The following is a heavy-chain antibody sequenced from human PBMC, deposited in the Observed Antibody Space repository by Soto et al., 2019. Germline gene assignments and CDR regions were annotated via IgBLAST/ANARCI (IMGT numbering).Heavy chain of an antibody. CDR1: GFTFTTYA. CDR3: ANVETAMLGHFDY. Sequence: EVQLLESGGGLVQPGGSLRLSCAASGFTFTTYAMSWVRQPPVKGLEWVAAIIGSGRTTYYADSVKGRFTISRDNYNKTLYLQMNSLSDEDTAVYYCANVETAMLGHFDYWGQGTRVTVSS. D-gene: IGHD5-18*01. V-gene: IGHV3-23*01. CDR2: IIGSGRTT. J-gene: IGHJ4*02.